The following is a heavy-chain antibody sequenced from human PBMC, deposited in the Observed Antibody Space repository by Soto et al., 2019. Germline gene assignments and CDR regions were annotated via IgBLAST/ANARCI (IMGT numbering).Heavy chain of an antibody. CDR2: ITATGDRT. CDR1: GFRFSSYS. CDR3: AAMNGYFEY. D-gene: IGHD2-2*01. V-gene: IGHV3-23*01. J-gene: IGHJ4*02. Sequence: AGGSLRLSCADSGFRFSSYSMSWVRQTPGKGLEWVAAITATGDRTYYADSVTGRLTISRDNSKKTHYLQMTSLRAEDTAMYYCAAMNGYFEYWGQGTPVTVSS.